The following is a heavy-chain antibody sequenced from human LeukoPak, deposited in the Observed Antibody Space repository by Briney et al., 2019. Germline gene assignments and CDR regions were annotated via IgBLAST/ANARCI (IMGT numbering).Heavy chain of an antibody. D-gene: IGHD2-2*01. J-gene: IGHJ6*03. CDR1: GGSFSGYY. CDR2: INHSGST. V-gene: IGHV4-34*01. Sequence: PSETLSLTCAVYGGSFSGYYWSWIRQPPGKGLEWIGEINHSGSTNYNPSLKSRVTISVDTSKNQFSLKLSSVTAADTAVYYCARGVVVVPAARYYYYYMDVWSKGTTVTVSS. CDR3: ARGVVVVPAARYYYYYMDV.